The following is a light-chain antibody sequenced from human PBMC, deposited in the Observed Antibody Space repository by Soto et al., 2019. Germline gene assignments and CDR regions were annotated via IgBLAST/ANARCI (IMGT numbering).Light chain of an antibody. CDR2: DAS. V-gene: IGKV3-11*01. J-gene: IGKJ4*01. Sequence: EIVLPQSPATLSLSQGERTTLSCMASQSVGRHLNGYRQKSGQAPRLLIDDASERATGIPARFSGSGSGTDFTLAISGLGPEDFVVYYCQQRNNWPPGTFGVGTKVECK. CDR1: QSVGRH. CDR3: QQRNNWPPGT.